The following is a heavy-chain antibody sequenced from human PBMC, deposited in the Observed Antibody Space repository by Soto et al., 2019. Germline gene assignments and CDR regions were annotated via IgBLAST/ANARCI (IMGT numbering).Heavy chain of an antibody. V-gene: IGHV5-51*01. CDR2: IYPVDSET. CDR1: GCSVSKSW. CDR3: ASGGLAASGSFGH. D-gene: IGHD6-13*01. J-gene: IGHJ4*01. Sequence: EAQQRSGKGPGCSVSKSWRARVRQIPGKGLEWMGIIYPVDSETRYSPSFQGQVTISADKSTSTTYLQWSSLKASDTSMYYCASGGLAASGSFGHWGQGTLVT.